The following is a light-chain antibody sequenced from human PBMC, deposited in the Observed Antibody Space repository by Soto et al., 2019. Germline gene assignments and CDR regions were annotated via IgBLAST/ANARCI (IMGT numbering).Light chain of an antibody. CDR3: CAYVSSWSYV. CDR2: EGS. Sequence: QTALTQPASVSGALGQTNTIPRTATISDVGRFYVVSWYQQHPGQVPKLIIYEGSRRPSGVSSRFSGSKSGNTASLTISGLQAEDEADYYCCAYVSSWSYVFGSGTKVTVL. J-gene: IGLJ1*01. CDR1: ISDVGRFYV. V-gene: IGLV2-23*01.